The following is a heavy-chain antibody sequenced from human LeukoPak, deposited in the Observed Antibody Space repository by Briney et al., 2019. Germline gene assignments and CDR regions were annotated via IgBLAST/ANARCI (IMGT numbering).Heavy chain of an antibody. CDR3: ARDRGNIYSSSSDDYYYMDV. CDR1: GGSISSSSYY. CDR2: IYYSGST. J-gene: IGHJ6*03. V-gene: IGHV4-39*02. D-gene: IGHD6-6*01. Sequence: PSETLSLTCTVSGGSISSSSYYWGWIRQPPGKGLEWIGSIYYSGSTYYNPSLKSRVTISVDTSKNQFSLKLSSVTAADTAVYYCARDRGNIYSSSSDDYYYMDVWGKGTTVTVSS.